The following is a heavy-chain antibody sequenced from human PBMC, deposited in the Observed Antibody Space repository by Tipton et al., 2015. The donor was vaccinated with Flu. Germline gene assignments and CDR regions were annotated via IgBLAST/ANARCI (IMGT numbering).Heavy chain of an antibody. J-gene: IGHJ4*02. D-gene: IGHD6-13*01. Sequence: SLRLSCAASGFTFSYYWMSWVRQAPGKGLEWLASISSSSTYTYYADSAKGRFTISRDDAKNSLYVQMNSLRAEDTAVYYCARDEGETYSSTFDYWGRGTLVTVSS. CDR3: ARDEGETYSSTFDY. CDR1: GFTFSYYW. CDR2: ISSSSTYT. V-gene: IGHV3-21*01.